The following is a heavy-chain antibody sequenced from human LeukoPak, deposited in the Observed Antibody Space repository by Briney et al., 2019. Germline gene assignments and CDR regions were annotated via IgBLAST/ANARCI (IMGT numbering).Heavy chain of an antibody. D-gene: IGHD3-10*01. CDR3: ARVTYYGSGSYYPTYYYYYMDV. CDR1: GDSISGFY. Sequence: SETLSLTCTVSGDSISGFYWTWLRQPPGKGLEWIGYIYYSGSTNYNPSLKSRVTISVDTSKNQFSLKLSSVTAADTAVYYCARVTYYGSGSYYPTYYYYYMDVWGKGTTVTISS. CDR2: IYYSGST. J-gene: IGHJ6*03. V-gene: IGHV4-59*01.